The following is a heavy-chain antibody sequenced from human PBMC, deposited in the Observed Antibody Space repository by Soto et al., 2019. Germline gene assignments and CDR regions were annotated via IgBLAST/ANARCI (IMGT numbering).Heavy chain of an antibody. V-gene: IGHV4-34*01. J-gene: IGHJ4*02. D-gene: IGHD3-10*01. Sequence: QVQLQQWGAGLLKPSETLSLTCAVYGGSFSGYYWSWIRQPPGKGLEWIGEINHSGSTNYNPSLKSRVTISVDTSKNQFSLKLSSVTAADTAVYYCAGGRDYGSGSFAYWGQGTLVTVSS. CDR3: AGGRDYGSGSFAY. CDR1: GGSFSGYY. CDR2: INHSGST.